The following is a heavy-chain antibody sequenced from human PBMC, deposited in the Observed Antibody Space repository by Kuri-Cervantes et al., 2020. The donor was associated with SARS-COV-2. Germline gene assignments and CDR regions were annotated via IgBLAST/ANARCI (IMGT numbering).Heavy chain of an antibody. CDR3: ARLEIPLVAAAYAY. Sequence: GSLRLSCTVSGGSISSSSYYWGWIRQPPGKGLEWIGSIYYSGSIYYNPSLKSRVTISVDTSKNQFSLKLSSVTAADTAVYYCARLEIPLVAAAYAYWGQGTLVTVSS. D-gene: IGHD6-13*01. V-gene: IGHV4-39*01. CDR2: IYYSGSI. CDR1: GGSISSSSYY. J-gene: IGHJ4*02.